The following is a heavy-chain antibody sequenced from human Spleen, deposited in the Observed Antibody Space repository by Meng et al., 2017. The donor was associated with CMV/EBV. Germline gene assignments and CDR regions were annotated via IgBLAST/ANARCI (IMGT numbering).Heavy chain of an antibody. CDR1: GSPFTGYS. Sequence: CKASGSPFTGYSLHWVRPAPGQGLEWMGRVNPDSGGANYAQKFQGRVTMTRDTSISTAYMELRRLTFDDTAVYYCARIQWLDNWFDPWGQGTLVTVSS. J-gene: IGHJ5*02. D-gene: IGHD6-19*01. CDR3: ARIQWLDNWFDP. V-gene: IGHV1-2*06. CDR2: VNPDSGGA.